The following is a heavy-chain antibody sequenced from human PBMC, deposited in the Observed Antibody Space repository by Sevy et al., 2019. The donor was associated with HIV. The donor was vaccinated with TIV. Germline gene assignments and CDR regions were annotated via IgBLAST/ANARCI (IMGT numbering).Heavy chain of an antibody. J-gene: IGHJ4*02. V-gene: IGHV3-33*01. D-gene: IGHD2-15*01. CDR3: AETGLGGYCSGGSCYAYFDY. Sequence: GGSLRLSCAASGFTFSSYGMHWVRQAPGKGLEWVAVIWYDGSNKYYADSVKGRFTIPRDNSKNTLYLQMNSLGAEDTAVYYCAETGLGGYCSGGSCYAYFDYWGQGTLVTVSS. CDR2: IWYDGSNK. CDR1: GFTFSSYG.